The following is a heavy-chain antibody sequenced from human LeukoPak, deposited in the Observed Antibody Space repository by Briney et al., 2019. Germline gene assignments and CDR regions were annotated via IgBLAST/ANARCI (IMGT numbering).Heavy chain of an antibody. CDR3: ARGSFSSSWYGPKSPAYFDY. Sequence: GASVKVSCKASGYTFTSYGISWVRQAPGQGLEWMGWISAYNGNTNYAQKLQGRVTMTTDTSTSTAYMELRSLRSDDTAVYYCARGSFSSSWYGPKSPAYFDYWGQGTLVTVSS. CDR1: GYTFTSYG. CDR2: ISAYNGNT. D-gene: IGHD6-13*01. J-gene: IGHJ4*02. V-gene: IGHV1-18*01.